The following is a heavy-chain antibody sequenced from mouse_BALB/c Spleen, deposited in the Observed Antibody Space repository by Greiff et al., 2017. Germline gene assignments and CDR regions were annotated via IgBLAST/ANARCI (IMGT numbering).Heavy chain of an antibody. CDR1: GYTFTSYW. D-gene: IGHD2-14*01. CDR2: INPSTGYT. J-gene: IGHJ2*01. CDR3: ADRYEGFDD. Sequence: QVQLQQSGAELAKPGASVKMSCKASGYTFTSYWMHWVKQRPGQGLEWIGYINPSTGYTEYNQKFKDKATLTADKSSSTAYMQLSSLTSEDSAVYYCADRYEGFDDWGQGTTLTVSS. V-gene: IGHV1-7*01.